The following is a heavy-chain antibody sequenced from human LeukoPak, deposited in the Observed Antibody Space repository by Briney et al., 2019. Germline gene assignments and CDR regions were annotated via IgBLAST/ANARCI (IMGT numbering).Heavy chain of an antibody. Sequence: SETLSLTCTVSGGSISSSSYYWGWIRQPPGKGLEWIGSIYYSGSTYYNPSLKSRVTISVDTSKNQFSLKLSSVTAADTAVYYCASPPHSNYYYYYGMDVWGQGTTVTVSS. V-gene: IGHV4-39*01. CDR1: GGSISSSSYY. CDR3: ASPPHSNYYYYYGMDV. D-gene: IGHD4-11*01. CDR2: IYYSGST. J-gene: IGHJ6*02.